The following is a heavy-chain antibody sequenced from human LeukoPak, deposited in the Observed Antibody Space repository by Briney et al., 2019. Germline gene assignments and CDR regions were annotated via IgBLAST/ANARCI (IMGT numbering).Heavy chain of an antibody. Sequence: PGGSLRLSCAASGFTFSSYGMHWVRRAPGKGLEWVAVIWYDGSNKYYADSVKGRFTISRDNSKNTLYLQMNSLRAEDTAVYYCARWGHNCSGGSCYGGQIDYWGQGTLVTVSS. V-gene: IGHV3-33*01. J-gene: IGHJ4*02. CDR1: GFTFSSYG. CDR2: IWYDGSNK. D-gene: IGHD2-15*01. CDR3: ARWGHNCSGGSCYGGQIDY.